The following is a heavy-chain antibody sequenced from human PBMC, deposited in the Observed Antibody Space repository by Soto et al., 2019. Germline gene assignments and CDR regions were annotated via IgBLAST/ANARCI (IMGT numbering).Heavy chain of an antibody. J-gene: IGHJ6*03. Sequence: GGSLKLSCAASGLTFSSYAMSWVRQAPGKGLEWVSAISGSGGSTYYADSVKGRFTISRDNSKNTLYLQMNSLRAEDTAVYYCAGKDDYGDYGYYYYYYYMDVWGKGTTVTVSS. CDR2: ISGSGGST. D-gene: IGHD4-17*01. CDR3: AGKDDYGDYGYYYYYYYMDV. CDR1: GLTFSSYA. V-gene: IGHV3-23*01.